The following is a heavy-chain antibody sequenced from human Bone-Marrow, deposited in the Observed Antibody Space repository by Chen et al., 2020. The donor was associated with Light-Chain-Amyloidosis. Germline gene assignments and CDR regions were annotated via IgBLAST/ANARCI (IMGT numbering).Heavy chain of an antibody. CDR2: IRYDGSNK. V-gene: IGHV3-30*02. CDR3: AKGHDYGDYGEYYFDY. D-gene: IGHD4-17*01. CDR1: GFTFSSYG. J-gene: IGHJ4*02. Sequence: VQLVETGGGLIQPGESLRLSCAASGFTFSSYGIHWVRQAPGKGLEWVAFIRYDGSNKYYADSVKGRFTISRDNSKNTLYLQMNSLRAEDTALYYCAKGHDYGDYGEYYFDYWGQGTLVTVSS.